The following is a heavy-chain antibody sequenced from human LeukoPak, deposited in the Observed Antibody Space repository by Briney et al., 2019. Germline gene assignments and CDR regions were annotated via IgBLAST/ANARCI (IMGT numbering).Heavy chain of an antibody. CDR1: GFTFSSYA. V-gene: IGHV3-23*05. CDR3: VIHLHDYRTN. Sequence: PGGSLRLSCAASGFTFSSYAMSWVRQAPGKGLEWVSGISTSTFYADSVKGRFTISRDNSKNTLYLQMNSLRAEDTAVYYCVIHLHDYRTNWGQGTLVTVSS. D-gene: IGHD4-11*01. CDR2: ISTST. J-gene: IGHJ4*02.